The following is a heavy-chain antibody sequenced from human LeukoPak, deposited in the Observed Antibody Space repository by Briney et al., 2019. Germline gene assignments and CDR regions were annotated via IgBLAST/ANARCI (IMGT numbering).Heavy chain of an antibody. CDR1: GGPISTYY. CDR3: ARADDRSGYFGGRFDS. D-gene: IGHD3-22*01. J-gene: IGHJ5*01. V-gene: IGHV4-59*07. CDR2: VSYSGGT. Sequence: PSDTLSLTCTVSGGPISTYYWSWIRQPPGKRLERTGYVSYSGGTNYNPSHKSRVTISVDPSKNQFSLKLTSVTAADTALYYCARADDRSGYFGGRFDSWGQGTLVTVSS.